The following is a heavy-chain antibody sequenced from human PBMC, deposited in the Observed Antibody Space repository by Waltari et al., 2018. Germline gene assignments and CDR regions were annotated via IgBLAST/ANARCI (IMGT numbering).Heavy chain of an antibody. Sequence: QLQLQQSGPGLVKPSEFLSLTCAVSGDSMSSRYWWSWVRQSPGKGLEWIGQINRSGRTNYHPAFESRVIVSIDSSNNQFSLKLLSATAADTAVYYCARDRGRGIYLDTWGQGTLVTVSP. CDR1: GDSMSSRYW. J-gene: IGHJ4*02. CDR2: INRSGRT. D-gene: IGHD2-15*01. CDR3: ARDRGRGIYLDT. V-gene: IGHV4-4*02.